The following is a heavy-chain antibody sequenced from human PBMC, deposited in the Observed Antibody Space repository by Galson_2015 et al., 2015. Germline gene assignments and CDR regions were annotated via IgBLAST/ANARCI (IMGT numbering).Heavy chain of an antibody. CDR2: ISYDGTNK. CDR1: GFTFSSYG. V-gene: IGHV3-30*03. CDR3: ARVLPRNYYDSSGYYDDYYYGMDV. D-gene: IGHD3-22*01. J-gene: IGHJ6*02. Sequence: SLRLSCAASGFTFSSYGMHWVRQAPGKGLEWVAVISYDGTNKYYTDSVKGRFTISRDNSKNTLYLQMNSLRAEDTAVYYWARVLPRNYYDSSGYYDDYYYGMDVWGQGTTVTVS.